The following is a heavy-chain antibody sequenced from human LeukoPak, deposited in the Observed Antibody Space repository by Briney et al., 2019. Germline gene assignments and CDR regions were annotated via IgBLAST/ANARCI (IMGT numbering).Heavy chain of an antibody. Sequence: SVKVSCKTSGGTFSSYALTWVRQAPGQGLEWMGRIIPILDIANYAQTFQGRVTITADKSTSTAYIELSSLSSEDTAVYYCARDQGVIAPPPYGLDVWGQGTTVTVSS. CDR2: IIPILDIA. CDR3: ARDQGVIAPPPYGLDV. J-gene: IGHJ6*02. V-gene: IGHV1-69*04. CDR1: GGTFSSYA. D-gene: IGHD3-10*01.